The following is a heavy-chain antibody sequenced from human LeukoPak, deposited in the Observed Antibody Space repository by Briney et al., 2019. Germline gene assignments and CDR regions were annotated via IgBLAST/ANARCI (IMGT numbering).Heavy chain of an antibody. V-gene: IGHV3-30*02. J-gene: IGHJ6*03. CDR1: GFTFSSYG. CDR3: AKDPHLYGHLVGVDSYYMGV. D-gene: IGHD2-8*01. CDR2: IRYDGSNK. Sequence: PGGSLRLSCAASGFTFSSYGMHWVRQAPGKGLEWVAFIRYDGSNKYYADSVKGRFTISRDNSKNTLYLQMNSLRAEDTAVYYCAKDPHLYGHLVGVDSYYMGVWGKGTTVTVSS.